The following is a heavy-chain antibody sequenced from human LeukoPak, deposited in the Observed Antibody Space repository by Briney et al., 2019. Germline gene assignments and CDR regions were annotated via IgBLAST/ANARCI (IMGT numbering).Heavy chain of an antibody. J-gene: IGHJ4*02. V-gene: IGHV3-23*01. CDR2: IGNSGDTA. CDR1: GLTFSTYP. CDR3: AKGRGC. Sequence: GGSLRLSCAASGLTFSTYPMTWVRQAPGKGLEWVSAIGNSGDTAYYAASVKGRFTVSRDTSKNTLHLQLYSLRPEDPAASYCAKGRGCWGQGTLVAVCS. D-gene: IGHD6-25*01.